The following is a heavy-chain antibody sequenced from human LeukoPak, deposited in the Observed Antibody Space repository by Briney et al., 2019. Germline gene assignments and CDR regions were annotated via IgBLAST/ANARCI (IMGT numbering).Heavy chain of an antibody. V-gene: IGHV3-21*01. CDR2: ISSSSSYI. J-gene: IGHJ5*02. CDR3: ATHAADDCSSTSCFPQFDP. Sequence: PGGSLRLSCAASGFTFSSYSMNWVRQAPGKGLEWVSSISSSSSYIYYADSVKGRFTISRDNAKNPLYLQMNSLRAEDTAVYYCATHAADDCSSTSCFPQFDPWGQGTLVTVSS. D-gene: IGHD2-2*01. CDR1: GFTFSSYS.